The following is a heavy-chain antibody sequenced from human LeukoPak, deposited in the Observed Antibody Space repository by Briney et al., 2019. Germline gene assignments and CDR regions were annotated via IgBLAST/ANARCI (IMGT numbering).Heavy chain of an antibody. CDR1: GGSIVSHY. V-gene: IGHV4-4*07. CDR2: FYASGTT. J-gene: IGHJ4*02. D-gene: IGHD6-13*01. CDR3: AKDSSTWGNLAGHFDS. Sequence: PSETLSLTCTVSGGSIVSHYWNWIRQPAGRGLEWIGRFYASGTTNTSPSLKSRVTMSVGTSKNQFSLKLSSETAADTAVYYCAKDSSTWGNLAGHFDSWGQGALVTVSS.